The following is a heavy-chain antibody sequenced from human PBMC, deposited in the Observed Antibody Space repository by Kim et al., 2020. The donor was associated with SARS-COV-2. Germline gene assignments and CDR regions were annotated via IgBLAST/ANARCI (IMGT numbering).Heavy chain of an antibody. V-gene: IGHV1-69*13. D-gene: IGHD3-22*01. CDR1: GGTFSSYA. Sequence: SVKVSCKASGGTFSSYAISWVRQAPGQGLEWMGGIIPIFGTANYAQKFQGRVTITADESTSTAYMELSSLRSEDTAVYYCASSYYYDSSGHFGAFFDYWGQGTLVTVSS. CDR2: IIPIFGTA. J-gene: IGHJ4*02. CDR3: ASSYYYDSSGHFGAFFDY.